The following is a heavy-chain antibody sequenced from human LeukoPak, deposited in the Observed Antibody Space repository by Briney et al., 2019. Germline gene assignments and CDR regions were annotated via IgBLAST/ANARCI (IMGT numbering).Heavy chain of an antibody. CDR1: GFTFSSYA. CDR2: ISGSGGST. V-gene: IGHV3-23*01. J-gene: IGHJ3*02. CDR3: AERNTVLLWFGESDAFDI. Sequence: GGSLRLSCAASGFTFSSYAMSWVRQAPGKGLEWVSAISGSGGSTYYADSVKGRFTISRDNSKNTLYLQMNSLRAEDTAVYYCAERNTVLLWFGESDAFDIWGQGTMVTVSS. D-gene: IGHD3-10*01.